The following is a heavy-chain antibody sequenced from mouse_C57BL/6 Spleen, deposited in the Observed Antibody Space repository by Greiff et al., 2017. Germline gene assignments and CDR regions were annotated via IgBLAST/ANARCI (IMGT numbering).Heavy chain of an antibody. Sequence: VQRVESGPGLVAPSQCLSISCTVSGFSFTSYGVSWVRQPPGKGLEWLGVIWGDGSTNYHSAPIYRLCISTENSKSQVILKLNRLQTEDTATYYCAKLDDGDSVGYFDVWGTGTTVTVSA. J-gene: IGHJ1*03. CDR3: AKLDDGDSVGYFDV. D-gene: IGHD2-13*01. CDR2: IWGDGST. CDR1: GFSFTSYG. V-gene: IGHV2-3*01.